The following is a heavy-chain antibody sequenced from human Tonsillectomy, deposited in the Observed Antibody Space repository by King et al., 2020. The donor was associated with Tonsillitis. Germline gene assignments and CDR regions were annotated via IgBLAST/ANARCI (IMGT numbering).Heavy chain of an antibody. D-gene: IGHD6-13*01. V-gene: IGHV4-61*02. J-gene: IGHJ3*02. CDR1: GGSISSGDSY. CDR2: IYASGNS. CDR3: AKSRYSSSWSRALEI. Sequence: PLQESGPGLVKPSQTLSLTCSVSGGSISSGDSYWRWIRQPAGKGLEWIGRIYASGNSNYKSSLKSRVVMSVDTSKNQFSLRLSSVTAADTAVYFCAKSRYSSSWSRALEIWGQGTMVTVSS.